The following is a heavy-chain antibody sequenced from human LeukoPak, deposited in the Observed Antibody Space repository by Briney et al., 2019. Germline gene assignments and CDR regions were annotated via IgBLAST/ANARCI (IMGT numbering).Heavy chain of an antibody. CDR2: IKQDGSEK. V-gene: IGHV3-7*01. D-gene: IGHD4-11*01. CDR3: TRVGETATTAAIIRKYSYYYYYMDV. CDR1: GFTFSTYR. Sequence: GGSLRLSCAASGFTFSTYRMSWVRQAPGKGLEWVANIKQDGSEKHYVDSVKGRFTISRDNAKNSLYLQMSSLRAEDTAVYYCTRVGETATTAAIIRKYSYYYYYMDVWGKGNTVTVSS. J-gene: IGHJ6*03.